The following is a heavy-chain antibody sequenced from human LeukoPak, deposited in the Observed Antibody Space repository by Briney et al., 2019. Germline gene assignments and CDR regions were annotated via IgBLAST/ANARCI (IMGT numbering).Heavy chain of an antibody. D-gene: IGHD2-15*01. J-gene: IGHJ4*02. Sequence: PSETLSLTCAVSGGSISSGGYYWSWIRQHPGKGLEWIGYIYYSGSTYYNPPLKSRVTISVDTSKNQFSLKLSSVTAADTAVYYCARGVVVVAATYYDYWGQGTLVTVSS. CDR2: IYYSGST. CDR3: ARGVVVVAATYYDY. CDR1: GGSISSGGYY. V-gene: IGHV4-31*11.